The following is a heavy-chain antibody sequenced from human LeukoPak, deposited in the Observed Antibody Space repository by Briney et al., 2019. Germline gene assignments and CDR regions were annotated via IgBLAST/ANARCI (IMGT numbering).Heavy chain of an antibody. CDR3: ARHGYSDYGIDS. CDR1: GGSISSSSYY. D-gene: IGHD5-12*01. CDR2: IHYSGST. V-gene: IGHV4-39*01. Sequence: PSETLPLTCTVSGGSISSSSYYWDWIRQPPGKGLEWIGYIHYSGSTHYNPALKSRLTISADMSKNQFALKMSSVTAADTAVYYCARHGYSDYGIDSWGQGTLVTVSS. J-gene: IGHJ5*01.